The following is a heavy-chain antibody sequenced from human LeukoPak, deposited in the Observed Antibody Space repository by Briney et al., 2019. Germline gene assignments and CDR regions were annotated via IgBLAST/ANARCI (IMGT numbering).Heavy chain of an antibody. CDR1: GFTFSSYE. Sequence: PGGSLRLSCAASGFTFSSYEMNCVRQAPGKGLEWVSCISSSGSTIYYADSVKGRFTISRDNAKTSLYLQMNSLTSDDPAVYYCPRDPSSSFEDFDYWDQGTLVTVSS. V-gene: IGHV3-48*03. J-gene: IGHJ4*02. CDR3: PRDPSSSFEDFDY. D-gene: IGHD6-6*01. CDR2: ISSSGSTI.